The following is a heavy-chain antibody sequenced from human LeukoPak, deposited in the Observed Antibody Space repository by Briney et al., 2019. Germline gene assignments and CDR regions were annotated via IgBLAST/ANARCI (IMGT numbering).Heavy chain of an antibody. CDR1: GFTFSSYT. V-gene: IGHV3-23*01. D-gene: IGHD2-15*01. CDR3: VKEARYCNGGSCYAVLDY. J-gene: IGHJ4*02. Sequence: GGPLRLSCAASGFTFSSYTMSFVRQAPGKGLEWVSAVSGSGGTTYYTDSVKGRFTISRDNSKNTLYLQMNSLRVEDTAVYYCVKEARYCNGGSCYAVLDYWGQGTLVTVSS. CDR2: VSGSGGTT.